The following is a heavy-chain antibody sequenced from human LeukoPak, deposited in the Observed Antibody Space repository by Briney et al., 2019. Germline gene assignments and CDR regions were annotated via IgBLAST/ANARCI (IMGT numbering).Heavy chain of an antibody. Sequence: ASVKVSCKASGGTFSSYAISWVRQAPGQGLEWMGWINPNSGGTNYAQKFQVRVTMTRDTSISTAYMELSRLRSDDTAVYYCARGEDTPMAPVMWGQGTLVTVSS. J-gene: IGHJ4*02. CDR3: ARGEDTPMAPVM. CDR1: GGTFSSYA. V-gene: IGHV1-2*02. D-gene: IGHD5-18*01. CDR2: INPNSGGT.